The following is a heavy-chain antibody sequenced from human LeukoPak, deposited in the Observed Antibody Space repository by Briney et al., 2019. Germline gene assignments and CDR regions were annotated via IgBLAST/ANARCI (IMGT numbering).Heavy chain of an antibody. J-gene: IGHJ4*02. D-gene: IGHD2-21*01. CDR2: SHYGGYP. Sequence: SETLSLTCTVSGGSVSEDNFYWGWIRQPPGKELEWIGYSHYGGYPNYNPSLKSRVRISVDTSKNQFSLNLSSVTAADTAVFYCGARPGEVAVPYDYWGQGTLVTVSS. CDR1: GGSVSEDNFY. CDR3: GARPGEVAVPYDY. V-gene: IGHV4-61*01.